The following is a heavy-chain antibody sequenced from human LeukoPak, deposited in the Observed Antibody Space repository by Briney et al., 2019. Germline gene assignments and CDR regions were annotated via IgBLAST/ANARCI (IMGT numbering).Heavy chain of an antibody. CDR1: GFTFSDYY. CDR3: ARGTTVTSYYFDY. D-gene: IGHD4-17*01. CDR2: ISSSGSTI. V-gene: IGHV3-11*01. Sequence: GGSLRLSCAASGFTFSDYYMSWIRQAPGKGLEWVSYISSSGSTIYYADSVKGRFTISRDNAKNSLYLQMNSLRAEDAAVYYCARGTTVTSYYFDYWGERTVVTVSS. J-gene: IGHJ4*02.